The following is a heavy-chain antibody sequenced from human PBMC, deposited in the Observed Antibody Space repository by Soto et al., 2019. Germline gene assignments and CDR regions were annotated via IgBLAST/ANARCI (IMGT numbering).Heavy chain of an antibody. J-gene: IGHJ3*02. CDR1: GYTFTSYG. Sequence: QVQLVQSGAEVKKPGASVKVSCKASGYTFTSYGISWVRQAPGQGLEWMGWISAYNGNTNYAQKLQGRVTMTTDTSTTTAYMELRSLRSDDTAVYYCARDPPNYYGSGSYSKDAFDIWGQGTMVTVSS. D-gene: IGHD3-10*01. CDR3: ARDPPNYYGSGSYSKDAFDI. CDR2: ISAYNGNT. V-gene: IGHV1-18*01.